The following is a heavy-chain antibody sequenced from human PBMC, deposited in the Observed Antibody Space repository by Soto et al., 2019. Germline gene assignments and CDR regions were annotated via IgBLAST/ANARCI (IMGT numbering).Heavy chain of an antibody. CDR3: ARRVGAARPFDY. V-gene: IGHV4-34*01. D-gene: IGHD6-6*01. CDR2: INHSGST. Sequence: SETLSLTCAVYGGSFSGYYWSWIRQPPGKGLEWIGEINHSGSTNYNPSLKSRVTISVDTSKNQFSLKLSSVTAADTAVYYCARRVGAARPFDYWGQGTLVTVSS. CDR1: GGSFSGYY. J-gene: IGHJ4*02.